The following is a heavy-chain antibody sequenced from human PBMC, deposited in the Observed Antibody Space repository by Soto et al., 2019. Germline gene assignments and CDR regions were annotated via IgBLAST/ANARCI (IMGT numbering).Heavy chain of an antibody. CDR3: ARDRGVAPPVAGNTHYYYYMDV. V-gene: IGHV1-18*01. CDR2: ISAYNGNT. Sequence: QDQLVQSGVEVKKPGASVKVSCKASGYSFTNYGITWVRQAPGQGFEWMGWISAYNGNTNYAQKFQGRVTMTTDACTSTAYLELRRLRSDDPAVYYCARDRGVAPPVAGNTHYYYYMDVWGKGTTVTVSS. CDR1: GYSFTNYG. D-gene: IGHD6-19*01. J-gene: IGHJ6*03.